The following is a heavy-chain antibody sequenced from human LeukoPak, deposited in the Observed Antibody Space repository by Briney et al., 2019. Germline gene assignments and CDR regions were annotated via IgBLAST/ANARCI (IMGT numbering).Heavy chain of an antibody. D-gene: IGHD1-26*01. V-gene: IGHV3-23*01. CDR2: ISGSGGST. CDR1: GFTFSSYG. J-gene: IGHJ4*02. CDR3: AKLVAFRGSYSRY. Sequence: GRSLRLSCAASGFTFSSYGMHWVRQAPGKGLEWVSAISGSGGSTYYADSVKGRFTISRDNSKNTLYLQMNSLRAEDTAVYYCAKLVAFRGSYSRYWGQGTLVTVSS.